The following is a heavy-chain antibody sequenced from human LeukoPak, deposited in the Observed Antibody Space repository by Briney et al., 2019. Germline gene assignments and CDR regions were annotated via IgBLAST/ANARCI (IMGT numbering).Heavy chain of an antibody. J-gene: IGHJ4*02. V-gene: IGHV1-58*01. CDR1: GFTFTSSA. CDR2: IVVGSGNT. D-gene: IGHD3-10*01. CDR3: AADTTFYYGSGSYYPLPVDY. Sequence: ASVKVSCKASGFTFTSSAVQWVRQARGQRLAWIGWIVVGSGNTNYAQKFQERVTITRDMSTSTAYMELSSLRSEDTAVYYCAADTTFYYGSGSYYPLPVDYWGQGTLVTVSS.